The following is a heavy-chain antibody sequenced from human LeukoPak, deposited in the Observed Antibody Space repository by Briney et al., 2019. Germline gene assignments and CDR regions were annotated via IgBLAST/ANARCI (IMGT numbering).Heavy chain of an antibody. CDR2: IYHSGRT. CDR1: DYSISNTYY. Sequence: SETLSLTCTVSDYSISNTYYWGWIRQPPGKGLEWIGSIYHSGRTNYNPSLKSRVTISVDTSKNQFSLKLSSVTAADTAVYYCARHGSATDYWGQGTLVTVSS. CDR3: ARHGSATDY. V-gene: IGHV4-38-2*02. J-gene: IGHJ4*02. D-gene: IGHD3-10*01.